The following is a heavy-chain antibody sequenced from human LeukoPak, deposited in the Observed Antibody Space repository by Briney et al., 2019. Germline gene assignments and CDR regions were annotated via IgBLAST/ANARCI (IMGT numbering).Heavy chain of an antibody. CDR3: ARAGSGTYYFDY. Sequence: SETLSLTCTVSGGSISSYYWNWIRQPPGKGLEWIGYFYYTGSTNYNPSLKSRVTISVDTSKNQFSLKLSSVTAADTAVYYCARAGSGTYYFDYWGQGTLVTVSS. CDR2: FYYTGST. J-gene: IGHJ4*02. D-gene: IGHD3-10*01. V-gene: IGHV4-59*01. CDR1: GGSISSYY.